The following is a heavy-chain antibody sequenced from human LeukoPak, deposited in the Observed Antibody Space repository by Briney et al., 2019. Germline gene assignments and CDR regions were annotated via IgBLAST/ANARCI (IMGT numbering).Heavy chain of an antibody. CDR3: ARALGPPPPREEQLVQPDP. CDR2: INHSGST. D-gene: IGHD6-13*01. Sequence: SETLSLTCAVYGGSFSGYYWSWIRQPPGKGLEWIGEINHSGSTNYNPSLKSRVTISVDTSKNQFSLKLSSVTAADTAVYYCARALGPPPPREEQLVQPDPWGQGTLVTVSS. J-gene: IGHJ5*02. CDR1: GGSFSGYY. V-gene: IGHV4-34*01.